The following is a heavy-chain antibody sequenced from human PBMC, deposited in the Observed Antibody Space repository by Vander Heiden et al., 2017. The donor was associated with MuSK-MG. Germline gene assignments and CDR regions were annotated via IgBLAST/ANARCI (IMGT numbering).Heavy chain of an antibody. CDR3: ARDYYDDDRSFSAY. Sequence: QVQLVQSGPEVKRPGASVKVSCRASGYTLIRSYIHWVRQAPGQGPQWMGIIHPGAGLTNYAQNFQGRVTMTRDMSSATLYMELTGLRLEDTAVYYCARDYYDDDRSFSAYWGPGTLVTVSA. V-gene: IGHV1-46*03. D-gene: IGHD3-16*01. CDR2: IHPGAGLT. CDR1: GYTLIRSY. J-gene: IGHJ4*02.